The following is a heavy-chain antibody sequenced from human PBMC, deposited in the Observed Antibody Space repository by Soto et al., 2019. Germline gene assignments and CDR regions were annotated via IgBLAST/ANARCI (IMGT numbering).Heavy chain of an antibody. V-gene: IGHV3-11*01. Sequence: GGSLRLSCAASGFTFSDYYMSWIRQAPGKGLEWVSYISSSGSTIYYADSVKGRFTISRDNAKNSLYLQMHSLRAEDTAVYYCARDRTSGYPSFYMDVWGKGTTVTVSS. CDR3: ARDRTSGYPSFYMDV. CDR1: GFTFSDYY. D-gene: IGHD5-12*01. J-gene: IGHJ6*03. CDR2: ISSSGSTI.